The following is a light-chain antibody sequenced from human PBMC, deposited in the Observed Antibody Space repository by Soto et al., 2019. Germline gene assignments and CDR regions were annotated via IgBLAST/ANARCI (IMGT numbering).Light chain of an antibody. V-gene: IGLV1-47*01. Sequence: QSVLTQSPSASGTPGQRVTISCSGSASTIGRNYVYWYQQLPGTAPKLLIYRNSQRPSGVPDGFSGSKSGTSASLAISGLRSEDEADYYCAAWDDNLSGLYVFGAGTKLTVL. CDR3: AAWDDNLSGLYV. J-gene: IGLJ1*01. CDR2: RNS. CDR1: ASTIGRNY.